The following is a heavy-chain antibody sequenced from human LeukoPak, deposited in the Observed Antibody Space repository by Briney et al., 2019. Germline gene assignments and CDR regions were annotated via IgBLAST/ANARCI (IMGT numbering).Heavy chain of an antibody. Sequence: GGSLRLSCAASGISFSNYAMSWVRQAPARGPEWVSSIRGDGETFYADSVKGRFTLSRDNSKNTLYLQMNSQRAEDTAVYYCPTMSRGLYYFDYWGQGTLVTVSS. CDR3: PTMSRGLYYFDY. J-gene: IGHJ4*02. V-gene: IGHV3-23*01. D-gene: IGHD3-22*01. CDR2: IRGDGET. CDR1: GISFSNYA.